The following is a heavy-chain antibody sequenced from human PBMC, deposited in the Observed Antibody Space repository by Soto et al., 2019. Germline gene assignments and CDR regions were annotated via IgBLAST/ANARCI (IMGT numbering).Heavy chain of an antibody. Sequence: QVQLVQSGAEVKKPGSSVKVSCKASGGTFGSYAISWVRQAPGQGLEWMGGIIPIPGTANYAQKFQGRVTIAADESTTADYVELSSLTYEDTVVYCSARSRGSSTSLIFYYYYYYGMDVWGQGTTVTVSS. J-gene: IGHJ6*02. CDR1: GGTFGSYA. CDR3: ARSRGSSTSLIFYYYYYYGMDV. D-gene: IGHD2-2*01. CDR2: IIPIPGTA. V-gene: IGHV1-69*01.